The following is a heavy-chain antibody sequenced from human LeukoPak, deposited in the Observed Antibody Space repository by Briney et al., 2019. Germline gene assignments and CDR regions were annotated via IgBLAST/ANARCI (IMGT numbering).Heavy chain of an antibody. CDR2: IYYSGST. J-gene: IGHJ6*02. CDR3: ARARTIFGVVRPRDYGMDV. V-gene: IGHV4-59*01. D-gene: IGHD3-3*01. CDR1: GGSIGSYY. Sequence: SETLSLTCTVSGGSIGSYYWSWIRQPPGKGLEWIGYIYYSGSTNYNPSLKSRVTISVDTSKNQFSLKLSSVTAADTAVYYCARARTIFGVVRPRDYGMDVWGQGTTVTVPS.